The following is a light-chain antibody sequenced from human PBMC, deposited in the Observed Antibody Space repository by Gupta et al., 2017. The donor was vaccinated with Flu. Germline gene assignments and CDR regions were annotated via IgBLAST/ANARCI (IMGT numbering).Light chain of an antibody. Sequence: DIQMTQSPSTLSASVGDRVTITCRASQSISSWLAWYQQKPGKAPKLLIYKASSLESGVPSRFSGSGSGTEFTLTISSLQPDDFATYHCQQDNSYYTFGHGTKVDIK. CDR2: KAS. V-gene: IGKV1-5*03. CDR3: QQDNSYYT. J-gene: IGKJ3*01. CDR1: QSISSW.